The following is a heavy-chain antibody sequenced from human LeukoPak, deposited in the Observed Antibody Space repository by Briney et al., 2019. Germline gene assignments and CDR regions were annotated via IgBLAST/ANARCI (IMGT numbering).Heavy chain of an antibody. Sequence: ASVKVSCKASGDTFSSYYMHWVRETLGQGLWWMGIINPSGGSTSYAQKFQGRVTMTRDTSTSTVYMEISTLRSENTAVYYCAREYGGNSRWFDPWGQETLVTVSS. CDR3: AREYGGNSRWFDP. CDR2: INPSGGST. V-gene: IGHV1-46*01. J-gene: IGHJ5*02. D-gene: IGHD4-23*01. CDR1: GDTFSSYY.